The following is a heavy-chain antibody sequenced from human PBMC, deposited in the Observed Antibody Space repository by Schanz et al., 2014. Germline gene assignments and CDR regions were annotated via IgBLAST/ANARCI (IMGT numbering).Heavy chain of an antibody. Sequence: QVQLVQSGPAVKKPGASMKVSCLASGYSFTEYFLHWVRQAPAQGLEWMGWINPNSGETNYEQKFKGRVTLTSDTSISTAFMELSGLTSDDTATYFCARARYTGYDCSGYWGQGTLLIVSS. CDR3: ARARYTGYDCSGY. CDR1: GYSFTEYF. D-gene: IGHD5-12*01. J-gene: IGHJ4*02. CDR2: INPNSGET. V-gene: IGHV1-2*02.